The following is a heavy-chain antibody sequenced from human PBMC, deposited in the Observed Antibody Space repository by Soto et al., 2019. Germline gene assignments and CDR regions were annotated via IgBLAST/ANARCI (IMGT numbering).Heavy chain of an antibody. J-gene: IGHJ3*02. Sequence: SETLSLTCTVSGGSISSYYWSWIRQPPGKGLEWIGYIYYSGSTNYNPSLKSRVTISVDTSKNQFSLKLSSVTAADTAVYYCARDRAWQWPFGWAFDIWGQGTMVTVSS. D-gene: IGHD6-19*01. CDR3: ARDRAWQWPFGWAFDI. V-gene: IGHV4-59*01. CDR2: IYYSGST. CDR1: GGSISSYY.